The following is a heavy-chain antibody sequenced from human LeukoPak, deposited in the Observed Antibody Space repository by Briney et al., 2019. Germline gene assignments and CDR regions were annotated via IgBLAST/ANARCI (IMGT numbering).Heavy chain of an antibody. D-gene: IGHD1-1*01. J-gene: IGHJ4*02. V-gene: IGHV3-7*01. CDR1: GFTFSTYW. CDR2: IKQDGSEI. CDR3: ARDWKTNSFDY. Sequence: GGSLRLSCAGSGFTFSTYWMSWVRQTPGKGLEWVANIKQDGSEIYYVDSVKGRFTISRDISKNTLYLQMDSLRAEDTAIYYCARDWKTNSFDYWGQGTLVTVSS.